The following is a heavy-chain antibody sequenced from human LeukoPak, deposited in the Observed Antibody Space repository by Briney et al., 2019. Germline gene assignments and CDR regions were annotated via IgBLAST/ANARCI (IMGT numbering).Heavy chain of an antibody. CDR2: ISYDGSNK. V-gene: IGHV3-30*18. CDR1: GFTFSSYG. J-gene: IGHJ3*02. Sequence: PGGSLRLSCAASGFTFSSYGMHWARQAPGKGLEWVAVISYDGSNKYYADSVKGRFTISRDNSKNTLYLQMNSLRAEDTAVYYCAKDAEKYSYGFVAFDIWGQGTMVTVSS. CDR3: AKDAEKYSYGFVAFDI. D-gene: IGHD5-18*01.